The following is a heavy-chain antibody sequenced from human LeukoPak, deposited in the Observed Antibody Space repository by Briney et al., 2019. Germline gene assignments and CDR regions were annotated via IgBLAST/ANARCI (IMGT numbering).Heavy chain of an antibody. V-gene: IGHV3-23*01. CDR1: GFTFSSYA. Sequence: PGGSLRLSCAASGFTFSSYAMSWVRQAPGKGLEWVSAISGSGGSTYYADSVKGRFTISRDNSKNTLYLQMNSLRAEATAVHYCAKDKEYCSGGSCYFYFDYWGQGTLVTVSS. CDR2: ISGSGGST. J-gene: IGHJ4*02. D-gene: IGHD2-15*01. CDR3: AKDKEYCSGGSCYFYFDY.